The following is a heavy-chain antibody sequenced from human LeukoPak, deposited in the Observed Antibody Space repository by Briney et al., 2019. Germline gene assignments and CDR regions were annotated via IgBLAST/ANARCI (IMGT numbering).Heavy chain of an antibody. CDR1: GFPFSSYV. CDR2: INHNGETI. V-gene: IGHV3-48*02. Sequence: SGGSLRLSCAASGFPFSSYVMSWVRQAPGKGLEWVSYINHNGETIYYPDFVKDRFTISRDNAKNSLYLQMNSLRDEDTAVYYCARDNDWAFDYWGQGTLVTVSS. CDR3: ARDNDWAFDY. D-gene: IGHD3-9*01. J-gene: IGHJ4*02.